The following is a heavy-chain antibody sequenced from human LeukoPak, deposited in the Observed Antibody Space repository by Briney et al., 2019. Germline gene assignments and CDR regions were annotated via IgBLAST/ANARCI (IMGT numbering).Heavy chain of an antibody. CDR1: GFTFSSYG. V-gene: IGHV3-21*01. D-gene: IGHD6-19*01. CDR3: ARDFYSSGDKFDY. Sequence: PGGSLRLSCAASGFTFSSYGMNWVRQAPGKGLEWVSSISRSSSHIYYADSVKGRFTISRDNAKNSLYLQMNSLRAEDTAMYYCARDFYSSGDKFDYWGQGTLVTVSS. J-gene: IGHJ4*02. CDR2: ISRSSSHI.